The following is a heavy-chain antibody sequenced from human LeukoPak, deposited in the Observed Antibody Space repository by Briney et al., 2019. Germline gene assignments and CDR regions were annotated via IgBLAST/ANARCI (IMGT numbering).Heavy chain of an antibody. CDR2: ISSSSSYI. J-gene: IGHJ4*02. CDR3: ARDNYGDWNYFDY. D-gene: IGHD4-17*01. Sequence: GGSLRLSSAASVFTFSSYIMNWVREAPGKGLEWVSSISSSSSYIYYADSVKGRFTISRDNAKNSLYLQMNSLRAEDTAVYYCARDNYGDWNYFDYWGQGTLVTVSS. CDR1: VFTFSSYI. V-gene: IGHV3-21*01.